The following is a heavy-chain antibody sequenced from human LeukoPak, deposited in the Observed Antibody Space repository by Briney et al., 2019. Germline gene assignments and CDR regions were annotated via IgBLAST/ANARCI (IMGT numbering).Heavy chain of an antibody. D-gene: IGHD2-21*02. V-gene: IGHV3-7*01. CDR3: ARETSLYCTGNDCYWAFDR. CDR2: IKQDEGKT. J-gene: IGHJ5*02. Sequence: PGGSLRLSCVASGFTFSNHWMSWVRQAPGKGPEWVANIKQDEGKTYYVDTVKGRFTISRDNAKNSLYLQINSLRAEDTAVYYCARETSLYCTGNDCYWAFDRWGQGTLVTVSS. CDR1: GFTFSNHW.